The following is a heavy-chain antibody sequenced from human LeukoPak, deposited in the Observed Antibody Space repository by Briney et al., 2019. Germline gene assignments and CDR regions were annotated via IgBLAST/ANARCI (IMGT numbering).Heavy chain of an antibody. CDR3: ARHPLSRVSFLDY. Sequence: SETLSLTCTVSGGSISSSSYYWGWIRQPPGKGLEWIGSIYYSGSTYYNPSLKSRVTISVDTSKNQFSLKLSSVTAADTAVYYCARHPLSRVSFLDYWGQGTLVTVSS. CDR2: IYYSGST. V-gene: IGHV4-39*01. D-gene: IGHD2-21*01. J-gene: IGHJ4*02. CDR1: GGSISSSSYY.